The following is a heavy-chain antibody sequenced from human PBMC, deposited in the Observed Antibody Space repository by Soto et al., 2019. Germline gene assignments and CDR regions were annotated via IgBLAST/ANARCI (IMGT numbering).Heavy chain of an antibody. CDR2: ISASSSNI. CDR3: ARDPSRGSDWARYLDL. D-gene: IGHD1-26*01. V-gene: IGHV3-48*01. J-gene: IGHJ2*01. CDR1: GFTFSNYA. Sequence: EVQLVESGGVLVQPGGSLRLSCAASGFTFSNYAMDWVRQAPGKGLEWVSYISASSSNIRYADSVKGRFTISGDNAKSSVYLQMTSLRADDSAVYYCARDPSRGSDWARYLDLWGRGTLVTVSS.